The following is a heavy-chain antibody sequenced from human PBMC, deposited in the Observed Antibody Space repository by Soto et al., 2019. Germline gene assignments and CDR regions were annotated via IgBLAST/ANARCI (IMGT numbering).Heavy chain of an antibody. CDR3: ARGPYDSSGYYYREVYFQH. V-gene: IGHV4-34*01. D-gene: IGHD3-22*01. CDR1: GGSFSGYY. CDR2: INHSGST. Sequence: NPSETLSLTCAVYGGSFSGYYWSWIRQPPGKGLEWIGEINHSGSTNYNPSLKSRVTISVDTSKNQFSLKLSSVTAADTAVYYCARGPYDSSGYYYREVYFQHWGQGTLVTVSS. J-gene: IGHJ1*01.